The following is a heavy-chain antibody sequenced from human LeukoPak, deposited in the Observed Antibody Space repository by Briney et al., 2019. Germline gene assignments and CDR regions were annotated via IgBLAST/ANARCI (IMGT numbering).Heavy chain of an antibody. V-gene: IGHV3-30*02. CDR2: IRYDGSNK. D-gene: IGHD3-9*01. CDR3: ARDAQHDILTGYR. CDR1: GFTFSRYG. J-gene: IGHJ4*02. Sequence: HPGGSLRLSCAASGFTFSRYGMHWVRQAPGKGLEWMTFIRYDGSNKYYADSVKGRFTISRDNAKNSLYLQMNSLRAEDTAVYYCARDAQHDILTGYRWGQGTLVTVSS.